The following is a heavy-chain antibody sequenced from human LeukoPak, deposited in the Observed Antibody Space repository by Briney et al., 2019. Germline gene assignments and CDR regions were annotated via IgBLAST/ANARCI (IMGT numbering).Heavy chain of an antibody. D-gene: IGHD2-15*01. CDR1: GGSISNYY. CDR2: KYARGSS. Sequence: HSETLSLTCTVSGGSISNYYWSWIRPPAGKGLEWIGRKYARGSSNYNPPVQSRVTMSVDTPKNQFSLKLRSVTAADTAVYYCARGRYCSADICTGGDSFDIWGQGTMVSVSP. V-gene: IGHV4-4*07. CDR3: ARGRYCSADICTGGDSFDI. J-gene: IGHJ3*02.